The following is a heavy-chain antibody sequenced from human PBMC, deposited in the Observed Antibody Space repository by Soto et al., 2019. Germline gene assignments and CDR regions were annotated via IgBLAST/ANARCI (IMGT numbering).Heavy chain of an antibody. CDR1: GASISSSDYY. Sequence: QLQLQESGPGLVKPSETLSLTCSVSGASISSSDYYWGWIRQPPGQGLEWIGSIYGGSTYYNPSLKSRSTISADTSTHQFSPSLRAVTAAHTALFYCARGCPTMGYHNGTWFDPSGQGTLVTVSP. J-gene: IGHJ5*02. D-gene: IGHD3-10*01. V-gene: IGHV4-39*01. CDR3: ARGCPTMGYHNGTWFDP. CDR2: IYGGST.